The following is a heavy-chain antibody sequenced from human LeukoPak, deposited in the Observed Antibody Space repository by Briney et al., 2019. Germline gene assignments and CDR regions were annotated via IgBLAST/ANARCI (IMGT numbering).Heavy chain of an antibody. CDR2: IYYTGT. J-gene: IGHJ4*02. D-gene: IGHD7-27*01. Sequence: SETLSLTCTVSGGSVTDYYWSWIRQSPGKGLEWIGYIYYTGTSYNPYLKSRVTISADTSKNQFSLKLISVTAADTAVYYGASRKLGNDYWGQGTLVTVSS. V-gene: IGHV4-59*02. CDR3: ASRKLGNDY. CDR1: GGSVTDYY.